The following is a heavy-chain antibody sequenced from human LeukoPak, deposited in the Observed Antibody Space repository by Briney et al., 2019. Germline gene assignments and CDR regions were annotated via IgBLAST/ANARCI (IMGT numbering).Heavy chain of an antibody. J-gene: IGHJ4*02. V-gene: IGHV3-21*04. D-gene: IGHD3-22*01. Sequence: GGSLRLSCAASGFTFSSYSMNWVRQAPGKGLEWVSSISSSSSYIYYADSVKGRFTISRDNAKNSLYLQMNSLRAEDTAVYYCARGVGYYYDSTIGYWGQGTLVTVSS. CDR3: ARGVGYYYDSTIGY. CDR2: ISSSSSYI. CDR1: GFTFSSYS.